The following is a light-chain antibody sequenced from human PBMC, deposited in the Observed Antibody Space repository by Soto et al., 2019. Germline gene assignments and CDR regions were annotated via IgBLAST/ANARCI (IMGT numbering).Light chain of an antibody. V-gene: IGKV3-20*01. Sequence: EIVLTQSPGTLSLSPGERATLSCRASQSVSSSYLAWYQQKPGQAPRLLIYGASRRATGIPDRFSGSESGTDFTLTIGRLELEDFAVYYCQQYGSSPLTFGGGTKVEIK. CDR3: QQYGSSPLT. CDR1: QSVSSSY. CDR2: GAS. J-gene: IGKJ4*01.